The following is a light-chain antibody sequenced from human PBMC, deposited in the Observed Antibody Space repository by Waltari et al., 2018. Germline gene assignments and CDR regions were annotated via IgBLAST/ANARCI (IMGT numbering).Light chain of an antibody. CDR2: AAS. CDR3: QQSYSTPYT. V-gene: IGKV1-39*01. CDR1: QSISSY. Sequence: DIQMTQSPSSLSASVGDRVTITCRASQSISSYLNWYQQKPGKAPKLLIYAASSLQSGVPSRFSCSRSVTDFTLTISSLQPEDFATYYCQQSYSTPYTFGQGTKLEIK. J-gene: IGKJ2*01.